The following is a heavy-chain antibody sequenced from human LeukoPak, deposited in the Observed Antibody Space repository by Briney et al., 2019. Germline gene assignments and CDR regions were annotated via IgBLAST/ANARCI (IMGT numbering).Heavy chain of an antibody. V-gene: IGHV3-30-3*01. Sequence: PGRSLRLSCAASGFTFSSYAMHWVRQAPGKGLEWVAVISYDGSNKYYADSVKGRFTISRDNSKNTLYLQMNSLRAEDTAVYYCARESGYSLAVVYYGMDVWGKGTTVTVSS. D-gene: IGHD5-18*01. J-gene: IGHJ6*04. CDR2: ISYDGSNK. CDR1: GFTFSSYA. CDR3: ARESGYSLAVVYYGMDV.